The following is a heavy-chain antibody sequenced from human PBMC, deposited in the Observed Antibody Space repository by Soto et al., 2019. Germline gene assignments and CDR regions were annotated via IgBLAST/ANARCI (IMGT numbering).Heavy chain of an antibody. V-gene: IGHV3-74*03. D-gene: IGHD2-8*01. Sequence: GGSLRLSCAASGFTSSNYWMHWIRQAPGKGLVWVSRISHDERTTTYADSVKGRFTISRDNAKNTVFLEMKSLRAEDTAVYYCARGGASHAHPPDHWGQGTLVTVSS. CDR3: ARGGASHAHPPDH. CDR1: GFTSSNYW. CDR2: ISHDERTT. J-gene: IGHJ4*02.